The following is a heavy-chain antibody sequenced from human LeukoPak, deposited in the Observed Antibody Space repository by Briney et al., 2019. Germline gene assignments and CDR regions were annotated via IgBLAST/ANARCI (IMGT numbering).Heavy chain of an antibody. V-gene: IGHV1-8*01. CDR2: MNPNSGNT. J-gene: IGHJ5*02. CDR1: GDTGTNLD. Sequence: PSAKGSWKATGDTGTNLDISWVRQATEQGLEWMGWMNPNSGNTGYAQKFQGRITMTRDTSISTAYMELSSLTSEDTAIYFCATYSGSSGRGVDPWGQGTLVTVSS. D-gene: IGHD6-13*01. CDR3: ATYSGSSGRGVDP.